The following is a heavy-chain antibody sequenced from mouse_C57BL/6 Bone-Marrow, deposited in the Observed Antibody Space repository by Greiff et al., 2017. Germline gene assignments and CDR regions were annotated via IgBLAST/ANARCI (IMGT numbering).Heavy chain of an antibody. CDR1: GFTFSNYW. Sequence: EVKVEESGGGLVQPGGSMKLSCVASGFTFSNYWMNWVRQSPEKGLEWVAQIRLKSDNYATHYAESVKGRFTISRDDSKSSVYLQMNNLRAEDTGIYYCTGLWNPPAYWGQGTLVTVSA. CDR2: IRLKSDNYAT. CDR3: TGLWNPPAY. J-gene: IGHJ3*01. V-gene: IGHV6-3*01.